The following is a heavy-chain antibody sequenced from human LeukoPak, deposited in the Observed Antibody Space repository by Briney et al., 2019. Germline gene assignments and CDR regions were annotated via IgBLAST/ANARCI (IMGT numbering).Heavy chain of an antibody. CDR1: GFTFSSYA. Sequence: PGGSLRLSCSASGFTFSSYAMHWVRQAPGKGLEYVSAIDINGGSTHYADSVKGRFTISRDNSKNTLYLQMSSLRAEDTAVYFCARDRASGYYYSFDYWGQGTLVTVSS. J-gene: IGHJ4*02. CDR2: IDINGGST. CDR3: ARDRASGYYYSFDY. V-gene: IGHV3-64D*06. D-gene: IGHD3-22*01.